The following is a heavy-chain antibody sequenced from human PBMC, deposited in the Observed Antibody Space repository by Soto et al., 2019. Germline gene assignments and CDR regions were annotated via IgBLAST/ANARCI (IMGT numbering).Heavy chain of an antibody. D-gene: IGHD3-10*01. Sequence: QVQLVQSGAEVKTPGSSVKVSCKASGGTFSSYAISWVRQAPGQGLEWMGGIIPIFGTANYAQKFQGRVTITADESTSTAYMELSRLRSEDTAVYYWARERLYYYGSGSYRLFDYGGQGTLVTVSS. CDR1: GGTFSSYA. V-gene: IGHV1-69*01. CDR2: IIPIFGTA. J-gene: IGHJ4*02. CDR3: ARERLYYYGSGSYRLFDY.